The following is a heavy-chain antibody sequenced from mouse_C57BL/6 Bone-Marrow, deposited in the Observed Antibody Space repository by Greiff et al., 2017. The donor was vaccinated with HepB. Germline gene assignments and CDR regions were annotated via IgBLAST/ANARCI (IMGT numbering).Heavy chain of an antibody. V-gene: IGHV1-76*01. CDR1: GYTFTDYY. J-gene: IGHJ1*03. CDR3: AREVYYVLRGYFDV. CDR2: IYPGSGNT. D-gene: IGHD2-1*01. Sequence: QVQLKQSGAELVRPGASVKLSCKASGYTFTDYYINWVKQRPGQGLEWIARIYPGSGNTYYNEKFKGKATLTAEKSSSTAYMQLSSLTSEDSAVYFCAREVYYVLRGYFDVWGTGTTVTVSS.